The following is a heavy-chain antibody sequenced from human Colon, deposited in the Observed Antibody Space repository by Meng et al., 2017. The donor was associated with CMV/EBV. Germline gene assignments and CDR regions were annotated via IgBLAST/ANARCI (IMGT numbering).Heavy chain of an antibody. Sequence: SCAASGVTVSGYDMSWVRQAPGKGMEWVSVIYSGGSSTYYADSVKGRFTISRDNSKNTLYLQMNSLRAEDTAVYYCAKDYWGYFQHWGQGTLVTVSS. V-gene: IGHV3-23*03. CDR1: GVTVSGYD. D-gene: IGHD7-27*01. J-gene: IGHJ1*01. CDR3: AKDYWGYFQH. CDR2: IYSGGSST.